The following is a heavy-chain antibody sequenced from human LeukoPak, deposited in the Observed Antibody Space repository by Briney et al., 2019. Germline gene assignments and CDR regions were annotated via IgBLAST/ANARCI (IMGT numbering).Heavy chain of an antibody. V-gene: IGHV3-23*01. D-gene: IGHD3-10*01. CDR3: AKTPYYYGSGNNWFDP. Sequence: GASLRLSCAASGFTFSSYAMCWVRQAPGKGLEWVSAISGSGGSTYYADSVKGRFTISRDNSKNTLYLQMNSLRAEDTAVYYCAKTPYYYGSGNNWFDPGGQGTLVTVSS. J-gene: IGHJ5*02. CDR1: GFTFSSYA. CDR2: ISGSGGST.